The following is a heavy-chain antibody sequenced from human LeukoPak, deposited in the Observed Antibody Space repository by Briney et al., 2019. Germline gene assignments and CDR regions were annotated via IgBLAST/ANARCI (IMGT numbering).Heavy chain of an antibody. V-gene: IGHV3-21*01. CDR3: AREVAGNFNWGSPYYDY. CDR2: ISSSSSYI. J-gene: IGHJ4*02. D-gene: IGHD7-27*01. Sequence: PGGSLRLSCAASGFTFSSYSMNWVRQAPGKGLEWVSSISSSSSYIYYADSVKGRFTISRDNAKNSLYLQMNSLRAEDTAVYYCAREVAGNFNWGSPYYDYWGQGTLVTVSS. CDR1: GFTFSSYS.